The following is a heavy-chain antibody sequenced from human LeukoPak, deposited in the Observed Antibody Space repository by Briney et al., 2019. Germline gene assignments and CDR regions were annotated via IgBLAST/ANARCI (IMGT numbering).Heavy chain of an antibody. V-gene: IGHV4-34*01. D-gene: IGHD2-2*01. CDR3: ARDTDCSSTSCYADNWFDP. J-gene: IGHJ5*02. CDR2: INHSGSS. CDR1: GGSFSGYY. Sequence: SETLSLTCAVYGGSFSGYYWSWIRQPPGKGLEWIGEINHSGSSNYNPSLKSRVTLSVDTSKNQLSLKLSSVTAADTAVYYCARDTDCSSTSCYADNWFDPWGQGTLVTVSS.